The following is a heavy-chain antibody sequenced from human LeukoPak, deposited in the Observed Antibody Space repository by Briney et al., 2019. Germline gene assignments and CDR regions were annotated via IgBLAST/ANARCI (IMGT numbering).Heavy chain of an antibody. CDR1: GYTFTGYY. J-gene: IGHJ4*02. CDR3: ARVHYSSSWSLDY. V-gene: IGHV1-2*02. D-gene: IGHD6-13*01. CDR2: INPNSGGT. Sequence: ASVKVSFKASGYTFTGYYMHWVRQAPGQGLEWMGWINPNSGGTNYAQKFQGRVTMTRDTSISTAYMELSRLRSDDTAVYYCARVHYSSSWSLDYWGQGTLVTVSS.